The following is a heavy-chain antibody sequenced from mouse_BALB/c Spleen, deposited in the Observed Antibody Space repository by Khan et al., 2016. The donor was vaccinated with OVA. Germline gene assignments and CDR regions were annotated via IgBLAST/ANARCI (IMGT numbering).Heavy chain of an antibody. J-gene: IGHJ3*01. V-gene: IGHV1-4*01. Sequence: QVQLKQSGAELARPVASVKMSCKASGYTFTSYTIHWIKKRPGQGLEWIGYINPSNGYTNYNQKFKDKATLTTDKSSTTAYLQLSSLTSDDSAVYNCVRDGAYHRNDGWVAYWGQGTLGTVSA. CDR2: INPSNGYT. CDR1: GYTFTSYT. D-gene: IGHD2-14*01. CDR3: VRDGAYHRNDGWVAY.